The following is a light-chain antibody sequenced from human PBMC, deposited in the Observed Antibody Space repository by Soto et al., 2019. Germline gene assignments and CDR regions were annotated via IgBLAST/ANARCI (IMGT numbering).Light chain of an antibody. CDR2: DVT. Sequence: QSALTQRASVSGSPGQSITISCTGSSSDIGGYNYVSWYQQHPGKAPKLLIYDVTYRPSGISDRFSGSKSGNTASLTISGLQPDDEADYYCSSYGASSTLFGGGTKLTVL. J-gene: IGLJ2*01. CDR3: SSYGASSTL. V-gene: IGLV2-14*03. CDR1: SSDIGGYNY.